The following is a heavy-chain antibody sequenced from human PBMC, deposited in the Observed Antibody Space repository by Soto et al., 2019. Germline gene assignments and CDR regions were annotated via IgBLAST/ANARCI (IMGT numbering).Heavy chain of an antibody. CDR1: GFSLSGDGVG. V-gene: IGHV2-5*02. Sequence: QITLKESGPTLVKPTQTLTLTCTVSGFSLSGDGVGVGWIRQPPGKALEWLALIYWDDDQRYSPSLKTRLTITTDTHKTQVVLTMTNMDPVDTATYYCAHAYGGTSWPNDAFDIWGQGTVVTVSS. D-gene: IGHD2-21*01. CDR3: AHAYGGTSWPNDAFDI. J-gene: IGHJ3*02. CDR2: IYWDDDQ.